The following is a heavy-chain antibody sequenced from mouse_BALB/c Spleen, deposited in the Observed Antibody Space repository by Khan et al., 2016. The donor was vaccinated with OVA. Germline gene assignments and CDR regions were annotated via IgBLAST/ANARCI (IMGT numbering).Heavy chain of an antibody. CDR1: GYTFTSYW. D-gene: IGHD1-1*01. CDR2: INPSTGYT. CDR3: ARRGLRWDFDY. J-gene: IGHJ2*01. Sequence: QVQLQQPGAELAKPGASVKMSCKASGYTFTSYWMNWVKQRPGQGLEWIGYINPSTGYTEYNQKFKDKATLTADKSPSTAYMQLSSLTSEDSAVYYCARRGLRWDFDYWGQGTTLTVSS. V-gene: IGHV1-7*01.